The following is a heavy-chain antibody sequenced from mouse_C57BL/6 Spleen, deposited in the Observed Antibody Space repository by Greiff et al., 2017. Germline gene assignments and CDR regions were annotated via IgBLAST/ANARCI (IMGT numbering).Heavy chain of an antibody. D-gene: IGHD4-1*01. V-gene: IGHV2-2*01. J-gene: IGHJ2*01. Sequence: QVQLKESGPGLVQPSQSLSITCTVSGFSLTSYGVHWVRQSPGKGLEWLGVIWSGGSTDYTAAFISRLSISKDNSKSQVFFKMNSLQADDTAIYYCARNSGLTGKDYFDYWGQGTTLTVSS. CDR2: IWSGGST. CDR1: GFSLTSYG. CDR3: ARNSGLTGKDYFDY.